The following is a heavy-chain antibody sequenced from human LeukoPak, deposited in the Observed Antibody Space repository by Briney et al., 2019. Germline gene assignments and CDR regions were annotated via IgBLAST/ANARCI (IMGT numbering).Heavy chain of an antibody. D-gene: IGHD4-11*01. CDR1: GGTFSSYA. CDR3: ARDDNYGIFVNVDY. Sequence: EASVKVSCKASGGTFSSYAISWVRQAPGQGLEWMGGIIPIFGTANYAQKFQGRVTITADKSTSTAYMELSSLRSDDTAVYYCARDDNYGIFVNVDYWGQGTLVTVSS. CDR2: IIPIFGTA. J-gene: IGHJ4*02. V-gene: IGHV1-69*06.